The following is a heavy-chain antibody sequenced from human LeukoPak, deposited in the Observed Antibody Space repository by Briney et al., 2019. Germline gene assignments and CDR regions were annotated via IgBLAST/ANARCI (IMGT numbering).Heavy chain of an antibody. V-gene: IGHV3-7*01. CDR1: GFIFSNYW. J-gene: IGHJ4*02. D-gene: IGHD6-13*01. CDR3: TRIGYSSSSLDY. Sequence: GGSLRLSCAASGFIFSNYWMSWVRQAPGRGLEWVANINQDGSVIYYVDSVKGQFTISRDNARNSVYLQMNSPRVDDTAVYYCTRIGYSSSSLDYWGQGTLVTVSS. CDR2: INQDGSVI.